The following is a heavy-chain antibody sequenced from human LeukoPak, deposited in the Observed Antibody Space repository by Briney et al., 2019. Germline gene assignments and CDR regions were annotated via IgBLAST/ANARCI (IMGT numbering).Heavy chain of an antibody. V-gene: IGHV4-39*01. CDR1: GGSISSLGYD. CDR2: ISYSGST. Sequence: SETLSCTCSVSGGSISSLGYDRVWIRQPPGKGLEYIGTISYSGSTYYNPSLRSRVTISVDTSENQFSLKLSSVTAADTAVYLCARHAQGHGPFDFWGQGTMVTVSS. CDR3: ARHAQGHGPFDF. J-gene: IGHJ3*01.